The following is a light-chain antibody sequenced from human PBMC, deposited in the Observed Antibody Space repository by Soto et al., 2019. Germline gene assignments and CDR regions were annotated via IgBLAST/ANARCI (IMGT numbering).Light chain of an antibody. CDR3: QQYNDYQYT. CDR2: KAT. J-gene: IGKJ2*01. V-gene: IGKV1-5*03. CDR1: QSITTW. Sequence: DIQMTQSPSTLSASVGDRVTITCRASQSITTWLAWYQQKPGKAPKLLIYKATNLQSGVPLRFSGSGSGTEFSLTISSLQPEDFAIYYCQQYNDYQYTFGQGTKLEIK.